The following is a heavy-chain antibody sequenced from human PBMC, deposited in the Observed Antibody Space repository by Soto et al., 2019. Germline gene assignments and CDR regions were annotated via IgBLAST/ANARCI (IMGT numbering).Heavy chain of an antibody. CDR2: ISSNGGST. Sequence: EVQLVESGGGLVQPGGSLRLSCAASGFTFSSYAMHWVRQAPGKGLEYVSAISSNGGSTYYANSVKGRFTISRDNSKNTMYLQMGSLRAEDMAVYYCARGPEGDAFDIWGQGTMVTVSS. V-gene: IGHV3-64*01. J-gene: IGHJ3*02. CDR1: GFTFSSYA. CDR3: ARGPEGDAFDI.